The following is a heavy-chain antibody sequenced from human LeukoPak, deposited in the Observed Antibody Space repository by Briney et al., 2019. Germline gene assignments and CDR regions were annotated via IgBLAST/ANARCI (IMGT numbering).Heavy chain of an antibody. Sequence: GGSLRLSCAASGFTFDDYAMHWVRQAPGKGLEWVSGISWNSGSIGYADSVKGRFTISRDNAKNSLYLQMNSLRAEDTALYYCAKVPSLYSSGWPDAFDIWGQGTMVTVSS. V-gene: IGHV3-9*01. D-gene: IGHD6-19*01. CDR3: AKVPSLYSSGWPDAFDI. J-gene: IGHJ3*02. CDR2: ISWNSGSI. CDR1: GFTFDDYA.